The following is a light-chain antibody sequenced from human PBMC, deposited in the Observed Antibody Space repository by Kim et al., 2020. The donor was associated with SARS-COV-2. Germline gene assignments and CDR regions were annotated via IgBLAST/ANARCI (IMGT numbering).Light chain of an antibody. CDR3: QSADSSNTYVV. CDR1: ALSKQY. CDR2: KDR. J-gene: IGLJ3*02. V-gene: IGLV3-25*03. Sequence: PGQTARSTCFGDALSKQYAYWYQQKPGQAPVLVIYKDRERPSGVPERFSGSSSGTTVTLTLSGVQAEDEGDYYCQSADSSNTYVVFGAGTQLTVL.